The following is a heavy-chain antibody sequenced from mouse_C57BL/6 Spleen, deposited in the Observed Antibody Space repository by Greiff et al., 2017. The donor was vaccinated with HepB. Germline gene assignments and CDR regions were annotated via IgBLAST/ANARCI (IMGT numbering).Heavy chain of an antibody. CDR2: IDPSDSYT. CDR1: GYTFTSYW. J-gene: IGHJ4*01. Sequence: QVQLQQPGAELVRPGTSVKLSCKASGYTFTSYWMHWVKQRPGQGLEWIGVIDPSDSYTNYNQKFKGKATLTVDTSSSTAYMQLSSLTSEDSAVYYCARRELLLFCYAMGYWGQGTSVTVSS. CDR3: ARRELLLFCYAMGY. V-gene: IGHV1-59*01. D-gene: IGHD2-12*01.